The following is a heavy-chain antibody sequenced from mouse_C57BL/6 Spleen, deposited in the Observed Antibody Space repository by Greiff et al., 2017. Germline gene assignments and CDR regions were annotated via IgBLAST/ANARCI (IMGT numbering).Heavy chain of an antibody. V-gene: IGHV5-16*01. CDR1: GFTFSDYY. D-gene: IGHD1-1*01. CDR2: INYDGSST. CDR3: AREDGSSYGAMDY. Sequence: EVMLVESEGGLVQPGSSMKLSCTASGFTFSDYYMAWVRQVPDKGLEWVANINYDGSSTYYLDSLKSRFIISRDNAKNILYLQMSSRKSEDTATYYCAREDGSSYGAMDYWGQETSVTVSS. J-gene: IGHJ4*01.